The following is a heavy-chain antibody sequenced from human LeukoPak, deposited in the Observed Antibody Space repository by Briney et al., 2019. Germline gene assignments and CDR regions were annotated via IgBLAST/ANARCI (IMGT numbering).Heavy chain of an antibody. V-gene: IGHV3-66*01. CDR2: LYSGGGA. CDR1: GFSVNTNY. J-gene: IGHJ3*02. Sequence: GGSLRLSCAASGFSVNTNYMTWVRQAPGKGLEWVSVLYSGGGAYYVDSVKDRFTISRDYSQNTLLLQMNSLRAEDTAFYCARGKTSDDIVEDAFDIWGQGTMVAVSS. CDR3: ARGKTSDDIVEDAFDI. D-gene: IGHD2-15*01.